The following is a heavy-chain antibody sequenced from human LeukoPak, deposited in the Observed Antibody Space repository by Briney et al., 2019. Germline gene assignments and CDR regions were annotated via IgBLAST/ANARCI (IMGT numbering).Heavy chain of an antibody. CDR2: IYYSGST. Sequence: PSETLSLTCTVSGGSISSYYWSWIRQPPGKGLEWIGYIYYSGSTNYNPSLKSRVTISVDTSKNQFSLKLSSVTAADTAVYYCASSLWLPRLGFDYWGQGTLVTVSS. V-gene: IGHV4-59*01. J-gene: IGHJ4*02. CDR3: ASSLWLPRLGFDY. D-gene: IGHD6-19*01. CDR1: GGSISSYY.